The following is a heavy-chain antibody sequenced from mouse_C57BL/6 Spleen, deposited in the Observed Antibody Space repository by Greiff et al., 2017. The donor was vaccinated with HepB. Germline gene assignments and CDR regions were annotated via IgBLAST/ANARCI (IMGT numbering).Heavy chain of an antibody. CDR1: GYTFTSYW. D-gene: IGHD1-1*01. CDR2: IYPGSGST. V-gene: IGHV1-55*01. Sequence: QVQLQQPGAELVKPGASVKMSCKASGYTFTSYWITWVKQRPGQGLEWIGDIYPGSGSTNHNEKFKSKATLTVDTSSSTAYMQLSSLTSEDSAVYYCARKWYYGSSPRATDYWGQGTSVTVSS. J-gene: IGHJ4*01. CDR3: ARKWYYGSSPRATDY.